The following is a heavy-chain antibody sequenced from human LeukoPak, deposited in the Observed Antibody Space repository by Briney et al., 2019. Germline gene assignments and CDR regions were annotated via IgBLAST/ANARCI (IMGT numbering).Heavy chain of an antibody. J-gene: IGHJ4*02. CDR3: ARGYGSGNFDY. CDR1: GFTFSSYG. CDR2: INWNGGST. V-gene: IGHV3-20*04. Sequence: GGTLRLSCAASGFTFSSYGMSWVRQAPGKGLEWVSGINWNGGSTGYADSVKGRFTISRDSAKNSLYLQMNSLRAEDTALYYCARGYGSGNFDYWGQGTLVTVSS. D-gene: IGHD3-10*01.